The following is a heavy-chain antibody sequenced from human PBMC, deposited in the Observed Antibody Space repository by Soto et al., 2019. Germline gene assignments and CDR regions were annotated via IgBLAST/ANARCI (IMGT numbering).Heavy chain of an antibody. CDR1: GGTFSSYA. Sequence: GAPVKVSCKASGGTFSSYAISWVRQAPGQGLEWMGGIIPIFGTANYAQKFQGRVTITADESTSTAYMELSSLRSEDTAVYYCARDPGVTIFGVGYGMDVWGQGTTVTVSS. D-gene: IGHD3-3*01. V-gene: IGHV1-69*13. CDR3: ARDPGVTIFGVGYGMDV. J-gene: IGHJ6*02. CDR2: IIPIFGTA.